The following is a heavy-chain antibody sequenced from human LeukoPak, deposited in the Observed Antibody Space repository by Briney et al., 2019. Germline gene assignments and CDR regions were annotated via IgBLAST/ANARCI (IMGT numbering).Heavy chain of an antibody. J-gene: IGHJ4*02. CDR2: ISYDGSNK. CDR1: GFTFSNYP. CDR3: ARQATEWNFDY. V-gene: IGHV3-30-3*01. Sequence: PGGSLRLSCAASGFTFSNYPMHWVRQAPGKGREWVAVISYDGSNKYYADSVKGRFTISRDNSKNTLYLQMNSLRAEDTAMYYCARQATEWNFDYWGQGTLVTVSS. D-gene: IGHD3-3*01.